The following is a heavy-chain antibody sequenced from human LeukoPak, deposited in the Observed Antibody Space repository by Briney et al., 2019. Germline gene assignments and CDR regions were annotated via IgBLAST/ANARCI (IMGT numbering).Heavy chain of an antibody. CDR1: GFTFSSYW. CDR2: VNGDGTST. D-gene: IGHD2-2*01. J-gene: IGHJ4*02. Sequence: TGGSLRLSCATSGFTFSSYWMHWVRHVPGKGLVWVSRVNGDGTSTSYADSVQGRFTISRDNAKNTPYLYMNSLRGDDTAIYFCVRSCSSGSCYGYKDYWGQGTLVTVSS. V-gene: IGHV3-74*01. CDR3: VRSCSSGSCYGYKDY.